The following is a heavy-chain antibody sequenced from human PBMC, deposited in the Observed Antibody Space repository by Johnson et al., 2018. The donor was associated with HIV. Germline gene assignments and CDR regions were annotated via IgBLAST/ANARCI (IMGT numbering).Heavy chain of an antibody. J-gene: IGHJ3*02. CDR3: ARDQRGDIIPTTYDAFDI. Sequence: VQLVESGGGLVQPGGSLRLSCAASRFTVSSNYMTWVRQAPGKGLEWVSAISGSGGSTYYADSVKGRFTISRDNSKNTLYLQMNSLRAEDTAVYYCARDQRGDIIPTTYDAFDIWGQGTMVTVSS. CDR1: RFTVSSNY. V-gene: IGHV3-66*02. D-gene: IGHD5-12*01. CDR2: SGSGGST.